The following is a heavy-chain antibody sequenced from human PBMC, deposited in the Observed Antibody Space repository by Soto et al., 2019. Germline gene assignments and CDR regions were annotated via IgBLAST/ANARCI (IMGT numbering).Heavy chain of an antibody. CDR1: GFTFSSYA. J-gene: IGHJ1*01. D-gene: IGHD2-15*01. CDR3: AKGGRCSGGSCYHYFQH. CDR2: ISGSGGST. V-gene: IGHV3-23*01. Sequence: VQLLESGGGLVQPGGSLRLSCAASGFTFSSYAMSWVRQAPGKGLAWVSAISGSGGSTYYADSVKGRFTISRDNSKNTLYLQMNSLRAEDTAVYYCAKGGRCSGGSCYHYFQHWGQGTLVTVSS.